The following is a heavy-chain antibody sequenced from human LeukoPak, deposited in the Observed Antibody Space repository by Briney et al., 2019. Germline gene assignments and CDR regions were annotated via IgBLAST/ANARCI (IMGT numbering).Heavy chain of an antibody. J-gene: IGHJ4*02. CDR2: IRQDGSVQ. D-gene: IGHD3-16*01. CDR1: GFTFSSYW. CDR3: VRGGGSFDS. Sequence: GGSLRLSCAASGFTFSSYWMSWVRQAPGKGLEWVANIRQDGSVQNYVDSVKGRFTISRDNPKNSVYLQMNSLRAEDTAVYYCVRGGGSFDSWGQGTLVTVSS. V-gene: IGHV3-7*04.